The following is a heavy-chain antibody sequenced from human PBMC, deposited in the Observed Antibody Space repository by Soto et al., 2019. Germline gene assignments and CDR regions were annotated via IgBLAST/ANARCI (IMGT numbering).Heavy chain of an antibody. CDR1: GFTFSSYW. D-gene: IGHD3-22*01. Sequence: GGSLRLSCAASGFTFSSYWMHWVRQAPGKGLVWVSRINSDGSSTSYADSVKGRFTISRDNAKNTLYLQMNSLRAEDKAVYYCGKVADSGYYTVERWGQGTLVTVSS. CDR2: INSDGSST. J-gene: IGHJ4*02. V-gene: IGHV3-74*01. CDR3: GKVADSGYYTVER.